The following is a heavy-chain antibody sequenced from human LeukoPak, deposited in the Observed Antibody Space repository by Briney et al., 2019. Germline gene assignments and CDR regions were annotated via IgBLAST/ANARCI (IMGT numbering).Heavy chain of an antibody. CDR1: GGSFSGYY. CDR3: AKEELVAGTTGY. Sequence: ETLSLTCAVYGGSFSGYYWSWIRQAPGKGLEWVSAISGSGGSAYYADSVKGRFTISRDNSKNTLYLQMNSLRAEDTAVYYCAKEELVAGTTGYWGQGTLVTVSS. D-gene: IGHD6-19*01. V-gene: IGHV3-23*01. J-gene: IGHJ4*02. CDR2: ISGSGGSA.